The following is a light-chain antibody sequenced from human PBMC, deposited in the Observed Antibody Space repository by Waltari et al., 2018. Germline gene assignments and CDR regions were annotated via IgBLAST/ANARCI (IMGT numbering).Light chain of an antibody. CDR1: QSVSSY. CDR3: QQRSNWPPVIT. Sequence: EIVLTQSPATLSLSPGERATLSCRASQSVSSYLAWYHQKPGQAPRLLIYDASNRATGIPARFSGSGSGTDFTLTISSLEPEDFAVYYCQQRSNWPPVITFGQGTRLEIK. J-gene: IGKJ5*01. CDR2: DAS. V-gene: IGKV3-11*01.